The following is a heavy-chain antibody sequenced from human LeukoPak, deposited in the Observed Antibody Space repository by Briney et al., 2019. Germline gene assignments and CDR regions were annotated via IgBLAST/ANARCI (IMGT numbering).Heavy chain of an antibody. V-gene: IGHV1-18*01. Sequence: ASVKVSCKASGYTFTSYGISWVRQAPGQGLEWMGWISAYNGNTNYAQKLQGRVTMTTDTSTSTAYMELRSLRSDDTAVYYCARFRVELEIPAVRGGAFDIWGQGTMVTVSS. CDR2: ISAYNGNT. D-gene: IGHD6-13*01. CDR3: ARFRVELEIPAVRGGAFDI. J-gene: IGHJ3*02. CDR1: GYTFTSYG.